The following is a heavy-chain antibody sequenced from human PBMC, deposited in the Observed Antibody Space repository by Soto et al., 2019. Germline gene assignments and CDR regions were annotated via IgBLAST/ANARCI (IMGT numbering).Heavy chain of an antibody. J-gene: IGHJ3*02. CDR1: GGSISSYY. D-gene: IGHD3-22*01. CDR2: IYYSGST. Sequence: PSETLSLTCTVSGGSISSYYWSWIRQPPGKGLEWIGYIYYSGSTNYNPSLKSRVTISVDTSKNQFSLKLSSVTAADTAVYYCARVSGSIVVPNAFDIWGHGTMVTVSS. V-gene: IGHV4-59*01. CDR3: ARVSGSIVVPNAFDI.